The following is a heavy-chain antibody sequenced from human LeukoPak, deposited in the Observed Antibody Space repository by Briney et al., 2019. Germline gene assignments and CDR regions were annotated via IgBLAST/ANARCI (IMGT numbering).Heavy chain of an antibody. V-gene: IGHV1-2*02. CDR1: GYTFSSYY. J-gene: IGHJ6*03. CDR3: ARGGITMVRGVIYYYYYMDV. D-gene: IGHD3-10*01. CDR2: INPNSGGT. Sequence: ASVKVSCKASGYTFSSYYIHWVRQAPGQGLEWMGWINPNSGGTNYAQKFQGRVTMTRDTSISTAYMELSRLRSNDTAVYYCARGGITMVRGVIYYYYYMDVWGKGTTVTISS.